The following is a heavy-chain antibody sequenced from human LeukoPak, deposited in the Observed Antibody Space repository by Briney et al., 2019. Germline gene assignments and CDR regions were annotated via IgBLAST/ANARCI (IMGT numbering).Heavy chain of an antibody. J-gene: IGHJ4*02. D-gene: IGHD3-22*01. CDR2: VYYSGSI. Sequence: SETLSLTCSVSGGSITNFYWNWIRQSPGKGLEWIGHVYYSGSIDYNPSLKSRVIISIDSSKTQFSLRLSSVTAADTAVYYCVRDRSYFDASGYPIPFFDDWGQGIRVTVSS. CDR1: GGSITNFY. CDR3: VRDRSYFDASGYPIPFFDD. V-gene: IGHV4-59*01.